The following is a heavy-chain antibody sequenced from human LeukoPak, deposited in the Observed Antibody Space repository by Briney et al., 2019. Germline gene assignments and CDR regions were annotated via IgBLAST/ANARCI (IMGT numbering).Heavy chain of an antibody. CDR1: GGSISTYY. J-gene: IGHJ4*02. D-gene: IGHD4-23*01. CDR3: ARGLSRWTYPGNNFDY. V-gene: IGHV4-59*01. CDR2: IYHSGST. Sequence: PSETLSLTCTVSGGSISTYYWSWIRQPPGKGLEWIGYIYHSGSTNYNPSLKSRVTISVDTSKNQFSLKLSSVTAADTAVYYCARGLSRWTYPGNNFDYWGQGTLVTVSS.